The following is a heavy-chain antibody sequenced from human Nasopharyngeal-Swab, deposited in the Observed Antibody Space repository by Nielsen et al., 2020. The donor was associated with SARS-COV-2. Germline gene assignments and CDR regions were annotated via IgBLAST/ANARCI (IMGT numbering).Heavy chain of an antibody. D-gene: IGHD4-23*01. J-gene: IGHJ4*02. CDR3: AGGNSADH. Sequence: GGSLRLSCAASGFTFGNYWMSWVRQAPGKRLEWVANIKEDGSEKYYVDSVKGRFTISRDNAKNSLYLQMNSLRAEDTAVYYCAGGNSADHWGQGTLVTVSS. CDR2: IKEDGSEK. V-gene: IGHV3-7*03. CDR1: GFTFGNYW.